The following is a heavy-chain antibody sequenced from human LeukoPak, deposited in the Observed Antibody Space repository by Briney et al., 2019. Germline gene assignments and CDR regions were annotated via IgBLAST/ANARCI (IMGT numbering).Heavy chain of an antibody. CDR3: ARTQSEYYYEQRPFDY. D-gene: IGHD3-22*01. Sequence: GASVKVSCKASGCTFSNYAINWVRQAPGQGLEWMGGIIPIFGTAKYAQKFQGRVTITADESSSTAYMELSSLRSEDTAVYYCARTQSEYYYEQRPFDYWGQGTLVTVSS. CDR2: IIPIFGTA. J-gene: IGHJ4*02. V-gene: IGHV1-69*13. CDR1: GCTFSNYA.